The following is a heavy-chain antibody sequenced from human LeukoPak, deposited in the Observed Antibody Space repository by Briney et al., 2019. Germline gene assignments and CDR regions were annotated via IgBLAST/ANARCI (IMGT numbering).Heavy chain of an antibody. CDR1: GYTFTSYY. CDR3: ARRVRIPVGFDP. CDR2: INPSGGST. Sequence: ASVKVSCKASGYTFTSYYMHWVRQASGQGLEWMGIINPSGGSTSYAQKFQGRVTMTRDMSTSTVYMELSSLRSEDTAVYYCARRVRIPVGFDPWGQGTLVTVSS. D-gene: IGHD3-10*01. V-gene: IGHV1-46*01. J-gene: IGHJ5*02.